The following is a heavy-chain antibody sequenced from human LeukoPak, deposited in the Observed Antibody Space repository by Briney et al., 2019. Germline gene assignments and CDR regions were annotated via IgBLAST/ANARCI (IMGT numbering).Heavy chain of an antibody. CDR2: ISSSSSYI. V-gene: IGHV3-21*01. CDR3: ARVYRPEYGQQTDY. CDR1: GFTFSSYS. Sequence: GGSLRLSCAASGFTFSSYSMNWVRQAPGKGLEWVSSISSSSSYIYYADSVKGRFTISRDNAKNSLYLQMNSLRAGDTAVYYCARVYRPEYGQQTDYWGQGTLVTVSS. J-gene: IGHJ4*02. D-gene: IGHD6-13*01.